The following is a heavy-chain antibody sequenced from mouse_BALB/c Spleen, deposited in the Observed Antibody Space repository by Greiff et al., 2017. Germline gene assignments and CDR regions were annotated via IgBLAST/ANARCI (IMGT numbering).Heavy chain of an antibody. V-gene: IGHV3-8*02. CDR1: GDSITSGY. J-gene: IGHJ2*01. CDR3: ASLITTATYFDY. Sequence: VHVKQSGPSLVKPSQTLSLTCSVTGDSITSGYWNWIRKFPGNKLEYMGYISYSGSTYYNPSLKSRISITRDTSKNQYYLQLNSVTTEDTATYYCASLITTATYFDYWGQGTTLTVSS. D-gene: IGHD1-2*01. CDR2: ISYSGST.